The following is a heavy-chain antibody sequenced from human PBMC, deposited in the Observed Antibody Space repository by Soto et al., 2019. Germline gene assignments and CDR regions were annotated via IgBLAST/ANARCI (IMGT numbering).Heavy chain of an antibody. J-gene: IGHJ6*02. CDR3: AADPRGWRMLGGMDV. D-gene: IGHD6-19*01. V-gene: IGHV1-58*01. CDR2: IVVGSGNT. CDR1: GFTITSSA. Sequence: PVNVAGKGSGFTITSSAVQCVRHARGQRLEWIGWIVVGSGNTNYAQKFQERVTITRDMSTSTAYMELSSLRPEHTAVYYCAADPRGWRMLGGMDVWGQGTTVTVSS.